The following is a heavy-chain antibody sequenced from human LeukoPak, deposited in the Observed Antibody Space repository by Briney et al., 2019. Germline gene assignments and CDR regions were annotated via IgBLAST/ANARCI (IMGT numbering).Heavy chain of an antibody. CDR2: IHYSGTT. CDR1: GGSISSSSYY. D-gene: IGHD6-13*01. V-gene: IGHV4-39*01. J-gene: IGHJ4*02. CDR3: ARAGEGSGYSSSRIDY. Sequence: PSETLSLTCPVSGGSISSSSYYWGWIRQPPGKGLEWIGRIHYSGTTYYNSSLKSRVTISVDTSKNQFSLKLSSVTAADTAVYYCARAGEGSGYSSSRIDYWGQGTLVTVSS.